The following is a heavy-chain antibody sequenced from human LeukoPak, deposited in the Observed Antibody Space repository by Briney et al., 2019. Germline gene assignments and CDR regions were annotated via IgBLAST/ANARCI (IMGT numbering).Heavy chain of an antibody. Sequence: SETLSLTCTVSGGSISSSDYLWAWVRQPPGKGLEWIGDFYYNGVTSYDPSLKSRVTISVDTSKDQFSLNLTSVTAADTAVYHCVRRNYVSGRIDPWGQGTLVTVSS. CDR3: VRRNYVSGRIDP. CDR1: GGSISSSDYL. D-gene: IGHD3-16*01. CDR2: FYYNGVT. J-gene: IGHJ5*02. V-gene: IGHV4-39*01.